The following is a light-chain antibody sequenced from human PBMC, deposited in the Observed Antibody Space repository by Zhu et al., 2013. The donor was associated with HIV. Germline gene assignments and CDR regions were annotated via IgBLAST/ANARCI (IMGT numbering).Light chain of an antibody. CDR1: QNVRSN. Sequence: EIVMTQSTATLSVSPGERATLSCRASQNVRSNLAWYQQKPGQAPRLLISGTSNRATGIPDRFSGSGSGTDFTLSISRLEPEDFAVYYCQQYDTSPLTFGGGTTVEIK. CDR3: QQYDTSPLT. J-gene: IGKJ4*01. V-gene: IGKV3-20*01. CDR2: GTS.